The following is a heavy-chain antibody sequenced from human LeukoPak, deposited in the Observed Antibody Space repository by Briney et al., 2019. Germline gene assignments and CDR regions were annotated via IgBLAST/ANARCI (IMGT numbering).Heavy chain of an antibody. J-gene: IGHJ3*02. V-gene: IGHV1-18*01. CDR2: INAYNGNT. CDR3: ARVTGKAVAGTVAFDI. Sequence: ASVKVSCKASGYTFTSYGISWVRQAPGQGLEWMGWINAYNGNTNYAQKLQGRVTMTTDTSTSTAYMELRSLRSDDTAVYYCARVTGKAVAGTVAFDIWGQGTMVTVSS. D-gene: IGHD6-19*01. CDR1: GYTFTSYG.